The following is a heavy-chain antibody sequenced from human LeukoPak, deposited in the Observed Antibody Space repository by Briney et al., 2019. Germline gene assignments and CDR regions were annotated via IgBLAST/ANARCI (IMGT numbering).Heavy chain of an antibody. CDR3: AKAQWAPRRRGWFDP. J-gene: IGHJ5*02. V-gene: IGHV3-9*01. CDR1: GFTFDDYA. CDR2: ISWNSGSI. D-gene: IGHD6-19*01. Sequence: GRSLRLSCAASGFTFDDYAMHWVRQAPGKGLEWVSGISWNSGSIGYADSVKGRFTISRDNAKNSLYLQMNSLRAEDTALYYCAKAQWAPRRRGWFDPWGQGTLVTVSS.